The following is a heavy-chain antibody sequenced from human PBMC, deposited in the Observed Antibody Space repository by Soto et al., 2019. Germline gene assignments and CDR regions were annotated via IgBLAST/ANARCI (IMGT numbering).Heavy chain of an antibody. CDR1: GGSISSSSYY. CDR2: IYYSGST. V-gene: IGHV4-39*02. D-gene: IGHD3-22*01. J-gene: IGHJ4*02. Sequence: SETLALTCTVSGGSISSSSYYWGWIRQPPGKGLEWIGSIYYSGSTYYNPSLKSRVTISVDTSKNQFSLKLSSVTAADTAVYYCAIEQYYYDSSGIGYWGQGTLVTVSS. CDR3: AIEQYYYDSSGIGY.